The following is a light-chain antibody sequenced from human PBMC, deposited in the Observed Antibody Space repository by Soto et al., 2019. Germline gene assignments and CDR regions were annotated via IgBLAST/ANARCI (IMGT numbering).Light chain of an antibody. V-gene: IGKV3-20*01. CDR3: QQYGSSSWT. Sequence: EIVLTQSPGTLSLSPGERATLSCRASQSVSSSYLAWYQQKPGQAPRLLIYGTSSRATAIPDRFSGSGSGTAFTLTISRLEPEDFAVYYCQQYGSSSWTFGQGTKVE. J-gene: IGKJ1*01. CDR2: GTS. CDR1: QSVSSSY.